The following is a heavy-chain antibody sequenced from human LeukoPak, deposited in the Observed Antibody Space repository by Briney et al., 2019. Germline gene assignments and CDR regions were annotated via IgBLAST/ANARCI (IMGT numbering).Heavy chain of an antibody. CDR1: GYSFTSYW. V-gene: IGHV5-51*01. CDR2: IYPGASDT. Sequence: GESLKISCKGSGYSFTSYWIGWVRQMPRKRREGMGIIYPGASDTRYSPSFQGHVTISADKSIGTAYLQWSSLKASDTAMYYCARQGTGGSYYDYWGQGTLVTVSS. CDR3: ARQGTGGSYYDY. J-gene: IGHJ4*02. D-gene: IGHD1-26*01.